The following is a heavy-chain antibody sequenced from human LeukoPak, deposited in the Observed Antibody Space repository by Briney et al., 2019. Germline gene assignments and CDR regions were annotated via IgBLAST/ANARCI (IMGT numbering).Heavy chain of an antibody. CDR3: AREFSTVGNFDY. V-gene: IGHV3-21*01. CDR1: GFTFSRFS. D-gene: IGHD3-3*02. J-gene: IGHJ4*02. Sequence: AGGSLRLSCATSGFTFSRFSMRWVRQAPGKGLEWVSSIYFTGNHISYADSVKGRFTISRDSANNSVYLQMNGLRAEDTAVYYCAREFSTVGNFDYWGQGTLVTVSS. CDR2: IYFTGNHI.